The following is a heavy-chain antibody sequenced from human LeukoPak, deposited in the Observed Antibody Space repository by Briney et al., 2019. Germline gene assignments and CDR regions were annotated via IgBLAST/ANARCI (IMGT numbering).Heavy chain of an antibody. D-gene: IGHD6-13*01. Sequence: GGSLRLSCAASGFTFSSYAMSCVRQAPGKGLEWVSAISGSGGSTYYADSVKGRFTISRDNSKNTLYLQMNSLGAEDTAVYYCAKDPSSSWYENWFDPWGQGTLVTVSS. CDR3: AKDPSSSWYENWFDP. V-gene: IGHV3-23*01. CDR2: ISGSGGST. J-gene: IGHJ5*02. CDR1: GFTFSSYA.